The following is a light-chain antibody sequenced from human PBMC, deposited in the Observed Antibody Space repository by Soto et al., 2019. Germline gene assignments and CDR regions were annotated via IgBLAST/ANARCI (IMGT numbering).Light chain of an antibody. J-gene: IGKJ1*01. CDR3: QHYNTNPWA. V-gene: IGKV1-5*03. Sequence: DSPLSQSPSTLSTFVGNVVPITCRASQSISSCLAWYQQKAGKAPQRLIYKASALESGVPSRFSGSGSATAFTLTISSLEPEDFATYYCQHYNTNPWAFGQGTKVDIK. CDR2: KAS. CDR1: QSISSC.